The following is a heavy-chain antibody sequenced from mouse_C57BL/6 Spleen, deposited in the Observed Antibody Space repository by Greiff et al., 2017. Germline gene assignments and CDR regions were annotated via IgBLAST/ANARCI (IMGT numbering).Heavy chain of an antibody. CDR2: IYPGDGDT. Sequence: QVQLQQSGPELVKPGASVKISCKASGYAFSSSWMNWVKQRPGKGLEWIGRIYPGDGDTNYNGQFKGKATLTADKSSSTAYMQLSSLTSEDSAVXFCSRKIITTVYYAMDYWGQGTSVTVSS. CDR1: GYAFSSSW. CDR3: SRKIITTVYYAMDY. V-gene: IGHV1-82*01. J-gene: IGHJ4*01. D-gene: IGHD1-1*01.